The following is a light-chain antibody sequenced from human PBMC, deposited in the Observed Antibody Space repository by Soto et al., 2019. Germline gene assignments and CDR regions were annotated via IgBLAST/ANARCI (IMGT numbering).Light chain of an antibody. Sequence: TGLTQSPGTLWLSPGQRATLSCRASQSVSSSYLAWYQQKPGQAPRLLIYRTSNRATGIPDRFSGSGSGTDFTLTISRLEPEDFAVYWCQQYDSSPRTFGQGTKVDIK. J-gene: IGKJ1*01. CDR1: QSVSSSY. CDR3: QQYDSSPRT. CDR2: RTS. V-gene: IGKV3-20*01.